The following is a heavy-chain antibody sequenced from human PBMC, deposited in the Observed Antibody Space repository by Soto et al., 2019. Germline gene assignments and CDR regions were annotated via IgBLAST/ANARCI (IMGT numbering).Heavy chain of an antibody. D-gene: IGHD5-18*01. V-gene: IGHV3-13*01. Sequence: GGSLRLSCAASGFTFSSYDMHWVRQATGKGLEWVSAIGTAGDTYYPGSVKGRFTISRDNSKNTLYLQMNSLRAEDTAVYYCAREANSYGYFWGYDAFDIWGQGTMVTVSS. CDR2: IGTAGDT. CDR3: AREANSYGYFWGYDAFDI. J-gene: IGHJ3*02. CDR1: GFTFSSYD.